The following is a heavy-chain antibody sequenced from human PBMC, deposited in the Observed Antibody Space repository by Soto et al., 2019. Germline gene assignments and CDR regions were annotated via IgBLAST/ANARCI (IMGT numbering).Heavy chain of an antibody. CDR2: FIPVYRTL. D-gene: IGHD3-3*01. Sequence: QVQLVQSGAEVKKPGSSVKVSCKASGGSFGKSAINWVRQTPGQGLEWLGSFIPVYRTLNYAQKFQGRVTITADESTGTAYMTLSSLASDDTAVYYCATGVIWIGYFTVDSWGQGTRVTVSS. CDR1: GGSFGKSA. CDR3: ATGVIWIGYFTVDS. V-gene: IGHV1-69*18. J-gene: IGHJ4*02.